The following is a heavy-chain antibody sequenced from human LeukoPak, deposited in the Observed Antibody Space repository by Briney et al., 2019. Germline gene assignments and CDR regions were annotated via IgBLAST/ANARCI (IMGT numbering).Heavy chain of an antibody. CDR3: ARGVDSSSWSYFDY. CDR1: GFTFSSYA. CDR2: ISYDGSNK. Sequence: PGRSLRLSCAASGFTFSSYAMHWARQAPGKGLEWVAVISYDGSNKYYADSVKGRFTISRDNSKNTLYLQMNSLRAEDTAVYYCARGVDSSSWSYFDYWGQGTLVTVSS. J-gene: IGHJ4*02. V-gene: IGHV3-30*04. D-gene: IGHD6-13*01.